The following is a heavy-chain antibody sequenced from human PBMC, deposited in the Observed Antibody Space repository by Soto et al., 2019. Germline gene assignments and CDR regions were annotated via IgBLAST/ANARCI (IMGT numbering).Heavy chain of an antibody. J-gene: IGHJ4*02. Sequence: QVPLVQSGAEVKKPGASVKVSCKASGYTFTSYAMHWVHQAPGQRLEWMGWINAGNGNTKYSQKFQGRVTITRDTSASTAYMELSSLRSEDTAVYYCARGVLGPKGLGNYWGQGTLVTVSS. V-gene: IGHV1-3*01. CDR2: INAGNGNT. CDR1: GYTFTSYA. D-gene: IGHD3-16*01. CDR3: ARGVLGPKGLGNY.